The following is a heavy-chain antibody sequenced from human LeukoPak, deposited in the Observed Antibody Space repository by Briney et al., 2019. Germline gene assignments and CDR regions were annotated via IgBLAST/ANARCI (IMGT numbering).Heavy chain of an antibody. D-gene: IGHD6-19*01. CDR2: MNPNSGNT. J-gene: IGHJ4*02. CDR1: GYTFTSYD. CDR3: ARVFDSSGWEFDY. V-gene: IGHV1-8*03. Sequence: ASVKVPCKASGYTFTSYDINWVRQATGQGLEWMGWMNPNSGNTGYAQKFQGRVTITRNTSISTAYMELSSLRSEDTAVYYCARVFDSSGWEFDYWGQGTLVTVSS.